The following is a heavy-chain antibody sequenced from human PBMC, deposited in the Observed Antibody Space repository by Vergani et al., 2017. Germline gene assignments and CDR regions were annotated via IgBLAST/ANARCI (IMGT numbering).Heavy chain of an antibody. CDR1: GGSISSSSYY. V-gene: IGHV4-39*07. CDR3: ATQVGYCSSTSSYTSKPLDY. D-gene: IGHD2-2*02. J-gene: IGHJ4*02. CDR2: IYYSGST. Sequence: QVQLQQWGAGLLKPSETLSLTCTVSGGSISSSSYYWGWIRQPPGKGLEWIGSIYYSGSTYYNPSLKSRITISVDTSKNQFSLKLSSVTAADTAVYYCATQVGYCSSTSSYTSKPLDYWGQGTLVTVSS.